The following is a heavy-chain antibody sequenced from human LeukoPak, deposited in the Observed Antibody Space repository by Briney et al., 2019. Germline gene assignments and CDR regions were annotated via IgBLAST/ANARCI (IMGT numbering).Heavy chain of an antibody. CDR3: ARDTVAGVVVTAINSFDY. Sequence: GGSLRLSCAASGFTFSSYAMHWVRQAPGKGLEWVAVISYDGSNKYYADSVKGRFTISRDNSKNTLFLQMNSLRAEDTAVYYCARDTVAGVVVTAINSFDYWGQGTLVTVSS. CDR1: GFTFSSYA. CDR2: ISYDGSNK. J-gene: IGHJ4*02. D-gene: IGHD2-21*02. V-gene: IGHV3-30-3*01.